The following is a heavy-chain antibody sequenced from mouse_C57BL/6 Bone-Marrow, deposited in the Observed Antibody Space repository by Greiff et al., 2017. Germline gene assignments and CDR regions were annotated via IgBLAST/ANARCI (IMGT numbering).Heavy chain of an antibody. V-gene: IGHV5-15*01. Sequence: EVHLVESGGGLVQPGGSLKLSCAASGFTFSDYGMAWVRQAPRKGPEWVAFISNLAYSIYYADTVTGRFTICRENAKNTLYLAMSSLRAEDTAMYYCARRRDYDGYSYAMDYWGQGTSVTVSS. CDR2: ISNLAYSI. CDR1: GFTFSDYG. D-gene: IGHD2-3*01. J-gene: IGHJ4*01. CDR3: ARRRDYDGYSYAMDY.